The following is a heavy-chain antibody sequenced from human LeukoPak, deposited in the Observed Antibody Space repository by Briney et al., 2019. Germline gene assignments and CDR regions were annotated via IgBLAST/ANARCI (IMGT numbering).Heavy chain of an antibody. CDR3: ARDPWGALGY. CDR2: ISSSSDYI. D-gene: IGHD1-26*01. V-gene: IGHV3-21*01. J-gene: IGHJ4*02. Sequence: GGSLRLSCAASGFSFSSHSMNWVRQAPGKGLEWVASISSSSDYIHYSDSVKARFTISRDNAKNSLYLQMNSLRAEDTAVYYCARDPWGALGYWGLGTLVAVSS. CDR1: GFSFSSHS.